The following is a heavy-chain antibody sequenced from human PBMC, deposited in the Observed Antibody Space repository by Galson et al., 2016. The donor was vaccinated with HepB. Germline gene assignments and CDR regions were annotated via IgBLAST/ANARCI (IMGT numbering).Heavy chain of an antibody. CDR3: ASGIAVTTSNSFWYFDL. J-gene: IGHJ2*01. CDR2: ISGSGDET. V-gene: IGHV3-23*01. D-gene: IGHD3-10*01. Sequence: SLRLSCAASGFTFSSYAMTWVRQAPGKGLDWVSTISGSGDETNTADSVKGRFTFSIDNSKNTLYRQMTSLRAEHTAVYYCASGIAVTTSNSFWYFDLWVRGTLVTVSS. CDR1: GFTFSSYA.